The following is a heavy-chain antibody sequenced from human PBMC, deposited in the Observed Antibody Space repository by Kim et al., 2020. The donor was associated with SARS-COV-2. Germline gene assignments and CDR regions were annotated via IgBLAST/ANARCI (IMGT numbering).Heavy chain of an antibody. CDR3: ARDRIAARNWDWFDP. V-gene: IGHV3-21*01. J-gene: IGHJ5*02. D-gene: IGHD6-6*01. Sequence: GGSLRLSCAASGFTFSSYSMNWVRQAPGKGLEWVSSISHTDNYTYYADSVKGRFTISRDDAKNSLYLQMNSLRAEDTAVYYCARDRIAARNWDWFDPWG. CDR2: ISHTDNYT. CDR1: GFTFSSYS.